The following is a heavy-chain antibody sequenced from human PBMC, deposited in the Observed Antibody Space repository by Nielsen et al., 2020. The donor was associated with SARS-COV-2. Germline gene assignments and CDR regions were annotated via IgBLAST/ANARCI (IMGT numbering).Heavy chain of an antibody. D-gene: IGHD3-10*01. V-gene: IGHV3-33*01. J-gene: IGHJ6*02. CDR1: GFTFSSYG. CDR2: IWYDGSNK. Sequence: GESLKISCAASGFTFSSYGMNWVRQAPGKGLEWVAVIWYDGSNKYYADSVKGRFTISRDNSTTTLYLQINSLRAEDTAVYYCARVVSGYYGMDVWGHGTTVTVSS. CDR3: ARVVSGYYGMDV.